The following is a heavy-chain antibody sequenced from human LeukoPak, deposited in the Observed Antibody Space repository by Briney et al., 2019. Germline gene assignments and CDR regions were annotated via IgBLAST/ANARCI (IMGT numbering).Heavy chain of an antibody. CDR3: ARVGSYGGNVY. J-gene: IGHJ4*02. V-gene: IGHV3-48*01. D-gene: IGHD4-23*01. Sequence: GGSLRLSCAASGFTFGSYSMNWVRQAPGKGLEWVSYISSSSSTIYYADSVKGRFTISRDNAKNSLYPQMNSLRAEDTAVYYCARVGSYGGNVYWGQGTLVTVSS. CDR1: GFTFGSYS. CDR2: ISSSSSTI.